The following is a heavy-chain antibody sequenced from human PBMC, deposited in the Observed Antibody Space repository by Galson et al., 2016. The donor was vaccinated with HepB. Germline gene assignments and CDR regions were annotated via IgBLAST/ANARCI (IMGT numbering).Heavy chain of an antibody. J-gene: IGHJ2*01. CDR2: IGTLHDS. D-gene: IGHD6-13*01. V-gene: IGHV3-13*04. Sequence: SLRLSCAASGFTFRSYDMSWVRQSTGKGLEWVAAIGTLHDSFFPYPVQGRFSISRENVKNSLYLQLNRLRAGDTAVYYCARIARGSSYTLGYFDLWGRGTLVTVSS. CDR1: GFTFRSYD. CDR3: ARIARGSSYTLGYFDL.